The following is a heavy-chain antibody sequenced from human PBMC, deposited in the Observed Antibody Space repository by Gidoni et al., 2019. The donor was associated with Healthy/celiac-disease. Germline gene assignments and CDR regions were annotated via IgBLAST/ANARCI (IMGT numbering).Heavy chain of an antibody. J-gene: IGHJ6*02. D-gene: IGHD4-17*01. V-gene: IGHV3-30*18. CDR2: IAYDGSNK. CDR1: GFIFSSYG. CDR3: AKEADGEQGGMDV. Sequence: QVQLVESGGGVVQPGRSLRLSCAASGFIFSSYGMHWVRQAPGKGLEWVAVIAYDGSNKYYADSVKGRFTISRDNSKNTLYLQMNSLRAEDTAVYYCAKEADGEQGGMDVWGQGTTVTVSS.